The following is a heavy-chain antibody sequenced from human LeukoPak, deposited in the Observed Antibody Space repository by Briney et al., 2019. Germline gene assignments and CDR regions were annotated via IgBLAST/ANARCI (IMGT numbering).Heavy chain of an antibody. Sequence: SVKVSCKASGGTFSSYAISWVRQAPGQGLEWMGGIIPIFGTANYAQKFRGRVTITTDESTSTAYMELSSLRSEDTAVYYCARVIAAAANYYYYMDVWGKGTTVTVSS. D-gene: IGHD6-13*01. CDR1: GGTFSSYA. CDR2: IIPIFGTA. CDR3: ARVIAAAANYYYYMDV. V-gene: IGHV1-69*05. J-gene: IGHJ6*03.